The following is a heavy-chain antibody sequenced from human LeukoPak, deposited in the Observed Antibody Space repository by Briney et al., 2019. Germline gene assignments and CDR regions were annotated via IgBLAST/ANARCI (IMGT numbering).Heavy chain of an antibody. Sequence: AGGSLRLSCAASGFTFTTYGMHWVRQAPGEGLDWVALISYDGTKTYYSDSVKGRFTISRDSSRNTLYLQMTSLRAEDTAVYYCAKAAMVRGVIIRGWFDPWGQGTLVTVSS. CDR2: ISYDGTKT. CDR3: AKAAMVRGVIIRGWFDP. D-gene: IGHD3-10*01. V-gene: IGHV3-30*18. CDR1: GFTFTTYG. J-gene: IGHJ5*02.